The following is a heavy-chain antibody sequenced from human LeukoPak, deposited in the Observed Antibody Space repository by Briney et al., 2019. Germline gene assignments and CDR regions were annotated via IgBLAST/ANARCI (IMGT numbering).Heavy chain of an antibody. V-gene: IGHV1-69*04. D-gene: IGHD2-15*01. J-gene: IGHJ4*02. Sequence: GASVKVSCKASGGTFSSYAISWVRQAPGQGLEWMGRIIPILGIANYAQKFQGRVTITADKSTSTAYMELSSLRSEDTAVYYCAREGTGGYCSGGSCYEVWDYWGQGTLVTVSS. CDR2: IIPILGIA. CDR1: GGTFSSYA. CDR3: AREGTGGYCSGGSCYEVWDY.